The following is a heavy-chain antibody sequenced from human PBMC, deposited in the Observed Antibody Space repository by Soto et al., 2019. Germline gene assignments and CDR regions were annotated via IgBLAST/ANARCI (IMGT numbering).Heavy chain of an antibody. CDR1: GGSISSYY. J-gene: IGHJ6*02. CDR2: IYYSGST. Sequence: PSETLSLTCTVSGGSISSYYWSWIRQPPGKGLEWIGYIYYSGSTNYNPSLKSRVTISVDTSKNQFSLKLSSVTAADTAVYYCARVGESCGVVIINNYYGMDVWGQGTTVTAP. D-gene: IGHD3-3*01. V-gene: IGHV4-59*01. CDR3: ARVGESCGVVIINNYYGMDV.